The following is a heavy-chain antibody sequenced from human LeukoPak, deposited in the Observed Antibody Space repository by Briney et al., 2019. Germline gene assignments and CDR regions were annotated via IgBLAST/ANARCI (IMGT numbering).Heavy chain of an antibody. CDR3: ARYADGIFY. Sequence: GGSLRLSYAASGFTFSSSWMHWVRQAPGKGLIWVSRVNGDGTGTIYADSVKGRFTISRDNAKNTLYLQVNSLRAEDTAVYYCARYADGIFYWGQGTLVTVSS. CDR2: VNGDGTGT. CDR1: GFTFSSSW. V-gene: IGHV3-74*01. J-gene: IGHJ4*02. D-gene: IGHD1-14*01.